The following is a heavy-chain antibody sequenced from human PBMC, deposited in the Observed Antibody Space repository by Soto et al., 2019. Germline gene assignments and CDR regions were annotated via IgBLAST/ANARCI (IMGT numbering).Heavy chain of an antibody. J-gene: IGHJ4*02. CDR2: ISNSGST. CDR3: ATESGSTYGYFDH. CDR1: GGSVSSDEDY. Sequence: SETLSLTCTVSGGSVSSDEDYWTWIRQSPGKGLEWIGYISNSGSTGYNPSLKTRLSMSVDRSKNQFTLRLTSVTAADTAVYFCATESGSTYGYFDHWGQGTQVTVSS. D-gene: IGHD5-18*01. V-gene: IGHV4-30-4*01.